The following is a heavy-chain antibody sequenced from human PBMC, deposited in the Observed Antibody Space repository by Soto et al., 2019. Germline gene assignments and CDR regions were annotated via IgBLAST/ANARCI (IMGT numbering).Heavy chain of an antibody. CDR2: IYHSGST. J-gene: IGHJ4*02. Sequence: SETLSLTCAVSGGSISSGGYSWSWIRQPPGKGLEWIGYIYHSGSTYYNPSLKSRVTISVDRSKNQFSLKLSSVTAADTAVYYCARKAKTYYYDSSGYYFDYWGQGTLVTVSS. V-gene: IGHV4-30-2*01. CDR1: GGSISSGGYS. CDR3: ARKAKTYYYDSSGYYFDY. D-gene: IGHD3-22*01.